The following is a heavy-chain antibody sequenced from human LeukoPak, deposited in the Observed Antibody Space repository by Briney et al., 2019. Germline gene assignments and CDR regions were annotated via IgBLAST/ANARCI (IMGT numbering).Heavy chain of an antibody. Sequence: PGGSLRLSCAASGFTFSSYNMNWVRQAPGKGLEWVSAISGSGGSTYYADSVKGRFTISRDNSKNTLYLQMNSLRAEDTAVYYCAKGSRMIAQIPFGYWGQGTLVTVSS. CDR2: ISGSGGST. D-gene: IGHD3-22*01. V-gene: IGHV3-23*01. CDR1: GFTFSSYN. CDR3: AKGSRMIAQIPFGY. J-gene: IGHJ4*02.